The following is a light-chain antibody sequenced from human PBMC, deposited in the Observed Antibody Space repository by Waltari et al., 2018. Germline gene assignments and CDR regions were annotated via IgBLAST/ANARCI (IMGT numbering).Light chain of an antibody. CDR3: MQTQEIPLT. CDR1: QSLLHSDGRNF. J-gene: IGKJ4*01. V-gene: IGKV2-28*01. CDR2: LGS. Sequence: ALTQSPLSLPVTPGAPASIFCRSSQSLLHSDGRNFLDWYLQKPGQSPQLLIYLGSNRASGVPDRFSGGGSGTDFTLTISRVEAEDVGVYYCMQTQEIPLTFGGGTKVEIK.